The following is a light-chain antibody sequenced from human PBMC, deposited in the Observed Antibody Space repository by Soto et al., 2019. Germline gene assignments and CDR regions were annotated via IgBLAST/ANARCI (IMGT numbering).Light chain of an antibody. J-gene: IGLJ2*01. CDR3: SSYTTANTLT. Sequence: QSALTQPASVSGSPGQSVTISCTGTSNDIGAYDYVSWYQHVPGKAPKLLIFDVNYRPSEISRRFSGSKSGNSASLTISALQAADEADYYCSSYTTANTLTFGGGTTLTVL. CDR1: SNDIGAYDY. CDR2: DVN. V-gene: IGLV2-14*01.